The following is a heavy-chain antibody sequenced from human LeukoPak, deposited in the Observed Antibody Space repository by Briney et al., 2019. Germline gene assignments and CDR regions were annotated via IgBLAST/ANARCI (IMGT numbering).Heavy chain of an antibody. D-gene: IGHD6-6*01. CDR2: ISSSSSTI. Sequence: GGSLRLSCAASGFTFSSYSMNWVRQAPGKGLEWFSYISSSSSTIYYADSVKGRFTISRDNAKNSLYLQMNSLRAEDTAVYYCARGNYSSSYSSYWDYWGQGTLVTVSS. J-gene: IGHJ4*02. CDR3: ARGNYSSSYSSYWDY. CDR1: GFTFSSYS. V-gene: IGHV3-48*01.